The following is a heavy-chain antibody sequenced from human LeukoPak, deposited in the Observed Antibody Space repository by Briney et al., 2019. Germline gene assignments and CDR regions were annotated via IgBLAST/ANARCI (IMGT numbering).Heavy chain of an antibody. Sequence: GGSLRLSCAASGFTFSDYYMSWIRQAPGKGLEWVSYISSSGSTIYYADSVKGRVTISRDYAKNSLYLQMNSLRAEDTAVYYCARALPTYYYDSSGITGAFDIWGQGTMVTVSS. CDR3: ARALPTYYYDSSGITGAFDI. D-gene: IGHD3-22*01. CDR1: GFTFSDYY. V-gene: IGHV3-11*01. CDR2: ISSSGSTI. J-gene: IGHJ3*02.